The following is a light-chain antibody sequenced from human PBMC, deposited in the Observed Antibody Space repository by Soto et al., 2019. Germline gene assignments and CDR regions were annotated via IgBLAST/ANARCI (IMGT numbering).Light chain of an antibody. CDR1: QSVSSSY. Sequence: EIVLTQSPGTLSLSPGERATLSCRASQSVSSSYLAWYQQKPGQAPRLLIYGASSRATGIPDRFSGSGSGTDFTLTISRLEPEDLAVYYCQQYGSSPVTFGQGTKLAIK. V-gene: IGKV3-20*01. CDR2: GAS. CDR3: QQYGSSPVT. J-gene: IGKJ2*01.